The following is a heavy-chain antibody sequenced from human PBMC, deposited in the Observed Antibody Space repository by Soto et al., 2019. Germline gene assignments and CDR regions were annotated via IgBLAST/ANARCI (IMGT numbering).Heavy chain of an antibody. CDR1: GYTFTSYD. V-gene: IGHV1-8*01. CDR2: MNPNSGNT. J-gene: IGHJ4*02. D-gene: IGHD3-22*01. Sequence: ASVKVSCKASGYTFTSYDINWVRQATGLGLEWMGWMNPNSGNTGYAQKFQGRVTMTRNTSISTAYMELSSLRSEDTAVYYCVWGGRDSSANLDYWGQGTLVTVSS. CDR3: VWGGRDSSANLDY.